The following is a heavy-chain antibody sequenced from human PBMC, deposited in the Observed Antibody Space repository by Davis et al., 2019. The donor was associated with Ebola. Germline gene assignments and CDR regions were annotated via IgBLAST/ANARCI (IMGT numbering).Heavy chain of an antibody. J-gene: IGHJ4*02. Sequence: AASVKVSCKASGYTFINYGITWLRQAPGQGLEWMGWISAYNGNTNYAQKLQGRVTMTTDTSTSTAYMELRSLRSDDTAVYYCARPRGLAVTLFDYWGQGTLVTVSS. CDR1: GYTFINYG. D-gene: IGHD4-17*01. CDR3: ARPRGLAVTLFDY. CDR2: ISAYNGNT. V-gene: IGHV1-18*01.